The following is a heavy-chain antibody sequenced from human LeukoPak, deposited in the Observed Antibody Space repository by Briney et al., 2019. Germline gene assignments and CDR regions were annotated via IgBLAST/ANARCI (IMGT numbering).Heavy chain of an antibody. J-gene: IGHJ6*03. D-gene: IGHD2-15*01. CDR3: ARSVEGYCSGGSCYSYYYYMDV. CDR1: GGSISSSSYY. Sequence: SETLSLTCTVSGGSISSSSYYWGWIRQPPGKGLEWIGSIYYSGSTYYNPSLKSRVTISVDTSKNQFSLKLSSVTAADTAVYYCARSVEGYCSGGSCYSYYYYMDVWGEGTTVTVSS. CDR2: IYYSGST. V-gene: IGHV4-39*07.